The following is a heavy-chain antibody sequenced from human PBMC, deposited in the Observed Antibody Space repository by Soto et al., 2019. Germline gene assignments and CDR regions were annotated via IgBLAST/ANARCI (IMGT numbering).Heavy chain of an antibody. J-gene: IGHJ5*02. CDR1: GLTFSSYW. CDR2: INSDGSST. V-gene: IGHV3-74*01. CDR3: ARVVSYYYGSRSALFAL. Sequence: PGGSLRLSCAASGLTFSSYWMHWVGQAPGKGLAWVSRINSDGSSTSYADSVKGRFTISRDNAKNTLYLQMNSLRAEDTAVYYCARVVSYYYGSRSALFALCGQGSLVTVSS. D-gene: IGHD3-10*01.